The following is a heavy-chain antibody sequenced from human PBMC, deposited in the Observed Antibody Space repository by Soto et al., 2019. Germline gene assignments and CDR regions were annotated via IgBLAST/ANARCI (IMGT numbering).Heavy chain of an antibody. CDR1: GYTFTGYF. V-gene: IGHV1-2*02. CDR2: INPNSGVT. Sequence: ASVKFSCKASGYTFTGYFIHWVRQAPGEGLDCVGYINPNSGVTKYAPRFQGRVTMTRXTXXRXXXMXLXXLQXDXTAVYFCARGGRTILAPLPWGAGTLVTVSS. CDR3: ARGGRTILAPLP. J-gene: IGHJ5*02. D-gene: IGHD1-1*01.